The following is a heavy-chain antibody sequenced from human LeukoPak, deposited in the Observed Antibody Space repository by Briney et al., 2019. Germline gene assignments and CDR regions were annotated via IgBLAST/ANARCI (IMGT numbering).Heavy chain of an antibody. D-gene: IGHD1-1*01. CDR2: INPNSGGT. J-gene: IGHJ6*02. V-gene: IGHV1-2*02. Sequence: GASVKVSCKASGYTFIDYYMHWVRPAPGQGLEWMGWINPNSGGTNYAQKFQGRVSMTRDTSISTAYLELSSLRSDDSAVFYCGRDNYQYGLDVWGQGTAVTVSS. CDR1: GYTFIDYY. CDR3: GRDNYQYGLDV.